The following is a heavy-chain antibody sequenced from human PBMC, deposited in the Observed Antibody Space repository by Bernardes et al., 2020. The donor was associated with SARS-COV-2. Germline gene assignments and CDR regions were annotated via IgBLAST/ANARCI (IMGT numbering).Heavy chain of an antibody. CDR1: GFTFSSYG. CDR2: ISYDGSNK. CDR3: ARGLGYQLTDY. V-gene: IGHV3-30*03. Sequence: GGSLRLSCAASGFTFSSYGMHWVRQAPGKGLEWVAVISYDGSNKYYADSVKGRFTISRDNSKNTLYLQMNSLRAEDTAVYYCARGLGYQLTDYWGQGTLVTVSS. J-gene: IGHJ4*02. D-gene: IGHD2-2*01.